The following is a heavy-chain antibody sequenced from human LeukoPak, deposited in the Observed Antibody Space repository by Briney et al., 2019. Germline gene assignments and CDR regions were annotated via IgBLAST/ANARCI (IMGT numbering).Heavy chain of an antibody. Sequence: SVKVSCKASGDTFGTFSFNWVRQAPSEGLEWLGGLTPLAGTPNYAQKFQGRLTISADKSTSTVYMELSRLTSEDTAVYYCATAQRCSGGTCYAWTDAFHVWGQGTMVIVSS. CDR3: ATAQRCSGGTCYAWTDAFHV. CDR1: GDTFGTFS. V-gene: IGHV1-69*06. J-gene: IGHJ3*01. D-gene: IGHD2-15*01. CDR2: LTPLAGTP.